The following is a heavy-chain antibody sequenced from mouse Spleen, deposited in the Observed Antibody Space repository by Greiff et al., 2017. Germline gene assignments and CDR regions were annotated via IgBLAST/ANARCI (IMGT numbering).Heavy chain of an antibody. Sequence: VQLQQSGPELVKPGASVKISCKASGYTFTDYYMNWVKQSHGKSLEWIGDINPNNGGTSYNQQFKGKATLTVDKSSSTAYMELRSLTSEDSAVYYCARGYYDESWFAYWGQGTLVTVSA. CDR2: INPNNGGT. CDR3: ARGYYDESWFAY. V-gene: IGHV1-26*01. CDR1: GYTFTDYY. J-gene: IGHJ3*01. D-gene: IGHD2-4*01.